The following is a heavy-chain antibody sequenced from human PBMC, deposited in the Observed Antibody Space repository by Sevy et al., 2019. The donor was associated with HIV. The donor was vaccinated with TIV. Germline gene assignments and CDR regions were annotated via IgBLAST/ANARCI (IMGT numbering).Heavy chain of an antibody. Sequence: GGSMRLSCAASGFTFSSYAMSWVRQVPGKGLEWVSAISGSGGSTYYADSVKGRFTISRDNSKNTLYLQMNSLRAEDTAVNYCAKSYYYDSSGYRVGTFDIWGQGTMVTVSS. CDR2: ISGSGGST. V-gene: IGHV3-23*01. D-gene: IGHD3-22*01. CDR3: AKSYYYDSSGYRVGTFDI. CDR1: GFTFSSYA. J-gene: IGHJ3*02.